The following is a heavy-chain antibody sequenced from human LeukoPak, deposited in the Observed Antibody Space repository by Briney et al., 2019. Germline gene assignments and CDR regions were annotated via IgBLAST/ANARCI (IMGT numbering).Heavy chain of an antibody. V-gene: IGHV3-64*01. CDR2: ISGNGVST. D-gene: IGHD2-2*01. CDR3: ARDASDIVVVPAAVGPFDL. CDR1: GFTFSSYA. Sequence: GRSLRLSCAASGFTFSSYAMYWVRRTPGKGLGYVSVISGNGVSTHYATSVKGRFTISRDNSKNTLFLQMGSLRAEDMAVYYCARDASDIVVVPAAVGPFDLWGQGTLVTVSS. J-gene: IGHJ4*02.